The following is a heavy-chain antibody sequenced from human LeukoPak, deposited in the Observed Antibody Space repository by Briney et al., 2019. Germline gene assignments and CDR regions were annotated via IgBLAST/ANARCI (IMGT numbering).Heavy chain of an antibody. D-gene: IGHD2-2*01. CDR2: ISGSGGST. CDR1: GFTFSSYA. Sequence: PGGSLRLSCAASGFTFSSYAMSWVRQAPGEGLEWVSAISGSGGSTYYADSVKGRFTISRDNSKNTLYLQMNSLRAEDTAVYYCAKEGKDCSSTSCYTGKDVWGKGTTVTVSS. CDR3: AKEGKDCSSTSCYTGKDV. J-gene: IGHJ6*04. V-gene: IGHV3-23*01.